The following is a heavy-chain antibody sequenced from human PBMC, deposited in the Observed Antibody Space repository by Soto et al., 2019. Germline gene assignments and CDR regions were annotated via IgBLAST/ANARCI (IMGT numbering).Heavy chain of an antibody. V-gene: IGHV3-33*01. J-gene: IGHJ4*02. Sequence: QVQLVESGGGAVQPGRSLRLSCVASAFTFISCHRHCVRHSPGKGLEWVAVIWNDGSNKYYADSVKGRFTISRDNSKNTLYLQMNNLRVDDTAVYYCARIGTWALNFDYWGQGTLVTVSS. CDR2: IWNDGSNK. D-gene: IGHD2-8*01. CDR3: ARIGTWALNFDY. CDR1: AFTFISCH.